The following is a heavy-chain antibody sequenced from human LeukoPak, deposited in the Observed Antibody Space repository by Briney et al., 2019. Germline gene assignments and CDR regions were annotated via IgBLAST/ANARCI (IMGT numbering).Heavy chain of an antibody. J-gene: IGHJ4*02. V-gene: IGHV3-7*01. CDR1: GFTFSSYW. CDR2: IKQDGSEK. Sequence: PGGSLRLSCAASGFTFSSYWMSWVRQAPGKGLEWVANIKQDGSEKYYVDSVKGRFTISGDNAKNSLYLQMNSLRAEDTAVYYCARVRYSGYDSNFDYWGQGTLVTVSS. D-gene: IGHD5-12*01. CDR3: ARVRYSGYDSNFDY.